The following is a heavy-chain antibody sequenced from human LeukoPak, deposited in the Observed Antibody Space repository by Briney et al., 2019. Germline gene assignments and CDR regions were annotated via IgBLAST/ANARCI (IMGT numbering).Heavy chain of an antibody. D-gene: IGHD3-22*01. CDR2: INHSGSA. Sequence: SETLSLTCAVYGRSFSGYSWTWFRHPPGKGLNGIGEINHSGSANYNPSLKSRVTISLDPSKSRFSLKVSSLTAADTAVYFCARQVWYYDRSAFDIWGQGTMVTVSS. CDR1: GRSFSGYS. V-gene: IGHV4-34*01. CDR3: ARQVWYYDRSAFDI. J-gene: IGHJ3*02.